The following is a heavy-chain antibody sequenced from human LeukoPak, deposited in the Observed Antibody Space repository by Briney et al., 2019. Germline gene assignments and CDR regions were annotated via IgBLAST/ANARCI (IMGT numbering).Heavy chain of an antibody. CDR1: GFTFNNYW. CDR2: IKQDGSEK. V-gene: IGHV3-7*01. D-gene: IGHD6-13*01. Sequence: GGSLRLSRAASGFTFNNYWMSWVRQAPGKGLEWVANIKQDGSEKYYVDSMKGRFTISRDNAKNTLYLQVNSLRVEDTAVYYCARFYSSTWYGEIRVYDYYYMDVWGKGTTVTVSS. J-gene: IGHJ6*03. CDR3: ARFYSSTWYGEIRVYDYYYMDV.